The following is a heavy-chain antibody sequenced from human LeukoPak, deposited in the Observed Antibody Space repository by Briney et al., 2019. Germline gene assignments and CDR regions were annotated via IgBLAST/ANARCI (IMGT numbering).Heavy chain of an antibody. CDR1: GFTFGSYA. V-gene: IGHV3-23*01. CDR3: AKGTMVRGVIIIYYYYGMDV. J-gene: IGHJ6*02. CDR2: TSGSGGST. D-gene: IGHD3-10*01. Sequence: PGGSLRLSCAASGFTFGSYAMSWVRQAPGKGLEWVSGTSGSGGSTYYADSVKGRFTISRDNSKNTLYLQMNSLRAEDTAVYYCAKGTMVRGVIIIYYYYGMDVWGQGTTVTVSS.